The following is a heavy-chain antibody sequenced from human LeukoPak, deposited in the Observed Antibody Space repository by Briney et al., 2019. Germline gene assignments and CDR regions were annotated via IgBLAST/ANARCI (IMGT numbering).Heavy chain of an antibody. CDR1: GFTFSSYW. J-gene: IGHJ6*03. V-gene: IGHV3-7*01. Sequence: PGGSLRLSCAASGFTFSSYWMSWVRQAPGKGLEWVANIKQDGSEKYYVDSVKGRFTISRDNAKNSLYLQMNSLRAEDTAVYYCARDRRELWAYYYYMDVWGKGTTVTVSS. CDR3: ARDRRELWAYYYYMDV. CDR2: IKQDGSEK. D-gene: IGHD1-26*01.